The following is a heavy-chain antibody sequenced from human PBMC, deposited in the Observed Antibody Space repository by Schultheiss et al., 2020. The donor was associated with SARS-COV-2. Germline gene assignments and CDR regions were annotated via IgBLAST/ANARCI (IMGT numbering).Heavy chain of an antibody. D-gene: IGHD6-13*01. CDR1: GGSFSGYY. CDR2: INHSGST. CDR3: ASRYSSSWYQTYYYYYMDV. V-gene: IGHV4-34*01. Sequence: GSLRLSCAVYGGSFSGYYWSWIRQPPGKGLEWIGEINHSGSTNYNPSLKSRVTISVDTSKNQFSLKLSSVTAADTAVYYCASRYSSSWYQTYYYYYMDVWGKGTTVTVSS. J-gene: IGHJ6*03.